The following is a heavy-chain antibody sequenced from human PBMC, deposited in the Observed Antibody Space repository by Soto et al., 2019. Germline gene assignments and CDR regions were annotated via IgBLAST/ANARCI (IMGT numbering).Heavy chain of an antibody. CDR2: IYPGDSDT. Sequence: GESLKISCKGSGYSFTSYWIGWVRQMPGKGLEWMGIIYPGDSDTRYSPSFQGQVTISADKSISTAYLQWSSLKASDTAMYYCARHKAVAESYYYYGMDVWGQGTTVTVSS. CDR1: GYSFTSYW. V-gene: IGHV5-51*01. CDR3: ARHKAVAESYYYYGMDV. D-gene: IGHD6-19*01. J-gene: IGHJ6*02.